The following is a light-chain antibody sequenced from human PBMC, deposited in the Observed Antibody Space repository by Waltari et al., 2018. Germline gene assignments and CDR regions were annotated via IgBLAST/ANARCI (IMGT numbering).Light chain of an antibody. J-gene: IGLJ3*02. Sequence: QLVLTQSPSASASLGASVKLTCTLSSGHSSNTIAWLQQLPEKGPRFLMKLNADGSHSRGAESPDRFSGSSSGAERYLTISSLQPEDEADYYCQTGGHGTWVFGGGTKLTVL. CDR1: SGHSSNT. CDR2: LNADGSH. V-gene: IGLV4-69*01. CDR3: QTGGHGTWV.